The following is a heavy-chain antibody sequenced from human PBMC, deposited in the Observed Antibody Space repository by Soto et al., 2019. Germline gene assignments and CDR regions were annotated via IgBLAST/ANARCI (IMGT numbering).Heavy chain of an antibody. J-gene: IGHJ4*02. Sequence: PSETLSLTCTVSGGSIGYYYWSWIRQPPGKGLEWIGYIYYSGSTSYNPSLKSRVTISVDTSKNQFSLRVSSVTAADTAVYYCARCYGSGSYYNGLFDYWGQGTLVTVSS. CDR3: ARCYGSGSYYNGLFDY. V-gene: IGHV4-59*01. CDR1: GGSIGYYY. D-gene: IGHD3-10*01. CDR2: IYYSGST.